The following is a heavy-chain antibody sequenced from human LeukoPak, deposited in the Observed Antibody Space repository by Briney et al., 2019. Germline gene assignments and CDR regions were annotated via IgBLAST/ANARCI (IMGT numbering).Heavy chain of an antibody. D-gene: IGHD6-19*01. CDR1: GFTVSSNY. V-gene: IGHV3-66*01. Sequence: PGRSLRLSCAASGFTVSSNYMSWVRQAPGRGLEWVSVIYSGGSTYYADSVKGRFTISRDISKNMVYLQMNSVRSEDTAVYFCAGGGSGWSIAQWGQGTLVTVSS. CDR3: AGGGSGWSIAQ. J-gene: IGHJ1*01. CDR2: IYSGGST.